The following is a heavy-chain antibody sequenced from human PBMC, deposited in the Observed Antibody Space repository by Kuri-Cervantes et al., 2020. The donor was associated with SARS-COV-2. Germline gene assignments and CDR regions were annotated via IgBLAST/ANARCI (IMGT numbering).Heavy chain of an antibody. Sequence: GGSLRLSCKAPGYTFTGYYMHWVRQAPGQGLEWMGWINPNSGGTNYAQKFQGWVTMTRDTSISTAYMELSRLRSDDTAVYYCARDQGKFDYYGMDVWGQGTTVTVSS. CDR2: INPNSGGT. J-gene: IGHJ6*02. V-gene: IGHV1-2*04. CDR1: GYTFTGYY. CDR3: ARDQGKFDYYGMDV.